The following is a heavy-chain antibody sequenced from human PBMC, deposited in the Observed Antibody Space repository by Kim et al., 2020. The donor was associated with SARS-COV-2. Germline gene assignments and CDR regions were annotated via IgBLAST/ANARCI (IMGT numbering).Heavy chain of an antibody. D-gene: IGHD6-13*01. Sequence: DSVKGRFTISRDNSKNTLFLQMNSLRVDDTGMYYCARGPRRSAAGTMSADYWGQGTLVTVSS. CDR3: ARGPRRSAAGTMSADY. J-gene: IGHJ4*02. V-gene: IGHV3-23*01.